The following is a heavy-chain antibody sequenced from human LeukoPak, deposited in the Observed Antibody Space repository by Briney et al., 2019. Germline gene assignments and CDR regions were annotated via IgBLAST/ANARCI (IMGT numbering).Heavy chain of an antibody. CDR2: INSDGSST. V-gene: IGHV3-74*01. D-gene: IGHD4-23*01. Sequence: GGSLRLSCAASGFTFSNYWMHWVRQAPGKGLVWVSRINSDGSSTSYADSVKGRFTISRDNAKNTLYLQMNSLRAEDTAVYYGARARFGGNSGYYMDVWGKGTTVTVSS. CDR1: GFTFSNYW. J-gene: IGHJ6*03. CDR3: ARARFGGNSGYYMDV.